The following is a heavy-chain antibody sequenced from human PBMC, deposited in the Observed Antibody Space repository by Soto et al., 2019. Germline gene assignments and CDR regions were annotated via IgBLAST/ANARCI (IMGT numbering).Heavy chain of an antibody. CDR1: GDSVSSNSAA. CDR2: TYYRSKWYN. CDR3: ARVGNYDILTGYYKGWFDP. J-gene: IGHJ5*02. Sequence: SQTLSLTCAISGDSVSSNSAAWSWIRQSPSRGLEWLGRTYYRSKWYNDYAVSVKSRITINPDTSKNQFSLQLNSVTPEDTAVYYCARVGNYDILTGYYKGWFDPWGQGTLVTVSS. V-gene: IGHV6-1*01. D-gene: IGHD3-9*01.